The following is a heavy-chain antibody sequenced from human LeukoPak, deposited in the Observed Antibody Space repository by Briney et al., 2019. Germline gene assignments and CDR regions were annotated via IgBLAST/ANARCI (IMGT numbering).Heavy chain of an antibody. D-gene: IGHD2-15*01. Sequence: GGSLRLSCAASGFTFSDYYMSWTRQGPGKGLEWVSYISSSGSTIYYAGSVKGRFTISRDNAKNSLYLQMNSLRAEDTAVYYCARVRFDIVVVVAATPVYYYMDVWGKGTTVTVSS. J-gene: IGHJ6*03. V-gene: IGHV3-11*01. CDR1: GFTFSDYY. CDR2: ISSSGSTI. CDR3: ARVRFDIVVVVAATPVYYYMDV.